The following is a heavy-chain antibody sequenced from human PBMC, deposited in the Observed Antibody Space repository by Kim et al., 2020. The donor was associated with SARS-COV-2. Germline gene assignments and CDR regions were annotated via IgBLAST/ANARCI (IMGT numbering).Heavy chain of an antibody. CDR3: AKVWDRGRLGNRVAFDI. CDR1: GFTFDDYA. V-gene: IGHV3-9*01. J-gene: IGHJ3*02. Sequence: GGSLRLSCAASGFTFDDYAMHWVRQAPGKGLEWVSGISWNSGSIGYADSVKGRFTISRDNAKNSLYLQMNSLRAEDTALYYCAKVWDRGRLGNRVAFDIWGQGTMVTVSS. CDR2: ISWNSGSI. D-gene: IGHD1-26*01.